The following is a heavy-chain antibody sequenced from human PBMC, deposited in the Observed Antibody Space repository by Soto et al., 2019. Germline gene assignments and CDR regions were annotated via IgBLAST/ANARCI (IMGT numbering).Heavy chain of an antibody. CDR3: ARAFLDYYYYGMDV. J-gene: IGHJ6*02. CDR1: GYTFTSYA. V-gene: IGHV1-3*01. Sequence: ASVKVSCKASGYTFTSYAMHWVRQAPGQRLEWMGWINAGNGNTKYSQKFQGRVTITRDTSASTAYMELSSLRSEDTAVYYCARAFLDYYYYGMDVWGQGTTVTVSS. CDR2: INAGNGNT.